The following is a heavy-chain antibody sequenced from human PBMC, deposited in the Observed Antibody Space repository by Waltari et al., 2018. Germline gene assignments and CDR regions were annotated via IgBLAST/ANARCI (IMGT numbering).Heavy chain of an antibody. CDR1: GLTFSNYG. Sequence: EVRLVESGGGLVQPGGSLTLSCAASGLTFSNYGMLWVRQAPGKGLECVSTISGSGGTTFYADSVKGRFTMSKDNSKNTLFLQMNSLRFDDTAEYYCAKSTGSYYEVFDYWGRGTLVTVSS. D-gene: IGHD1-26*01. CDR3: AKSTGSYYEVFDY. CDR2: ISGSGGTT. J-gene: IGHJ4*02. V-gene: IGHV3-23*04.